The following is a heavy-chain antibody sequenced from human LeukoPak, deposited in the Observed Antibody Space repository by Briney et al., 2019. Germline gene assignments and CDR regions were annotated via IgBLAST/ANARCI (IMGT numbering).Heavy chain of an antibody. CDR3: ARVWYYYYMDV. J-gene: IGHJ6*03. CDR2: IYTSGST. CDR1: GGSISSGSHY. Sequence: PSQTLSLTCTVSGGSISSGSHYWSWIRQPAGKGLEWIGRIYTSGSTNYNPSLKSRVTISVDTSKNQFSLKLSSVTAADTAVYYCARVWYYYYMDVWGKGTTVTVSS. V-gene: IGHV4-61*02.